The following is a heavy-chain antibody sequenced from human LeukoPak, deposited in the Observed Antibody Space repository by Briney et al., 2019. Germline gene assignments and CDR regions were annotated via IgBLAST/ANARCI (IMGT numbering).Heavy chain of an antibody. J-gene: IGHJ4*02. CDR2: INQDGSEK. V-gene: IGHV3-7*03. Sequence: GGSLRLSCAASGFTFSSYWMNWVRQAPGKGLKWVANINQDGSEKYYVDSVKGRFTISRDNAKNSLYPQMNSLRAEDTAVYYCGRAMDYWGQGTLVTVSS. CDR1: GFTFSSYW. CDR3: GRAMDY.